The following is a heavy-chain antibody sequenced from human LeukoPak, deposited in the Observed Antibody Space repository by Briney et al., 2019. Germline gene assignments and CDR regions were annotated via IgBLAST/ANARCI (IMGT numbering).Heavy chain of an antibody. Sequence: ASVKVSCKASGYSFTRYGISWVRQAPGQGLEWMGWISAYNGNTDYAQKLQGRVTLTTDTSTNTAYMELRSLRSDDTAVYYCARGQPITAIPAASDIWGQGTRVTVSS. CDR1: GYSFTRYG. J-gene: IGHJ3*02. V-gene: IGHV1-18*01. D-gene: IGHD5-12*01. CDR2: ISAYNGNT. CDR3: ARGQPITAIPAASDI.